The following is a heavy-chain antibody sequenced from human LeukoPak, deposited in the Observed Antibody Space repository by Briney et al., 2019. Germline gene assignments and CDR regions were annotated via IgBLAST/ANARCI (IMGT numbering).Heavy chain of an antibody. Sequence: GGSLRLSCAASGFTFSSYWMSWVRQAPGKGLEWVGRIKSKTDGGTTDYAAPVKGRFTISRDDSKNTLYLQMNSLKTEDTAVYYCTTITGTARMVVYWGQGTLVTVSS. CDR1: GFTFSSYW. D-gene: IGHD1/OR15-1a*01. CDR2: IKSKTDGGTT. V-gene: IGHV3-15*01. CDR3: TTITGTARMVVY. J-gene: IGHJ4*02.